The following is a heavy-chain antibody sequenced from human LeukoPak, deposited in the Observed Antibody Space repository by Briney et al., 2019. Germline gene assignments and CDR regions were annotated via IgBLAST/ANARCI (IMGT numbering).Heavy chain of an antibody. CDR3: AREVSSSWRYYYYYYYMDV. Sequence: PSETLSLTCTVSGGSISSYYWSWIRQPPGKGLEWIGYIYYTGSTNYNPSLKSRVTISVDTSKNQFSLKLSSVTAADTAVYYCAREVSSSWRYYYYYYYMDVWGKGTTVTISS. D-gene: IGHD6-13*01. CDR2: IYYTGST. J-gene: IGHJ6*03. CDR1: GGSISSYY. V-gene: IGHV4-59*12.